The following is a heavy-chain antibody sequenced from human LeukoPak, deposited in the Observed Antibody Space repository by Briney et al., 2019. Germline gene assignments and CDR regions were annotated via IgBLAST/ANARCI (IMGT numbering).Heavy chain of an antibody. Sequence: TXXXNVIXXGRQAPGQGLEWMGGIIPMFNSANYAQKFQGRVTITTDESASTAYMELSSLRSEDTAVFYCATSRGGVWGQRVHYYYMDVWGEGTTVTVSS. V-gene: IGHV1-69*05. J-gene: IGHJ6*03. CDR2: IIPMFNSA. CDR3: ATSRGGVWGQRVHYYYMDV. CDR1: TXXXNV. D-gene: IGHD3-16*01.